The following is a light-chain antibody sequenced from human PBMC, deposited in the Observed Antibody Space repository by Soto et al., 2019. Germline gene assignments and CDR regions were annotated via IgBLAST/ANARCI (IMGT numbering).Light chain of an antibody. V-gene: IGLV2-23*01. J-gene: IGLJ3*02. CDR2: EGS. Sequence: QSALTQPASVSGFPGQSITISCTGTSSDVGSYNLVSWFQQHPGKAPQLIIYEGSKRPSGVSHRFSGSKAGNTASLTISGLLSEDEAHYYCCSYARGSAVFGGGTKLTVL. CDR1: SSDVGSYNL. CDR3: CSYARGSAV.